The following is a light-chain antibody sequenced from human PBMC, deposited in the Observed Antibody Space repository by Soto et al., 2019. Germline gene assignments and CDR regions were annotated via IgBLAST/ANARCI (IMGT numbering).Light chain of an antibody. CDR1: QSVSSN. Sequence: ESVLTQSPCTLSLSPGERATLSCRASQSVSSNLAWYQQKPGQAPRLLIYDASTRATGIPARFSGSGSGTEFILTISSLQSEDFAVYSCQQYSKWPLTFGGGTKVDNK. CDR3: QQYSKWPLT. V-gene: IGKV3-15*01. CDR2: DAS. J-gene: IGKJ4*01.